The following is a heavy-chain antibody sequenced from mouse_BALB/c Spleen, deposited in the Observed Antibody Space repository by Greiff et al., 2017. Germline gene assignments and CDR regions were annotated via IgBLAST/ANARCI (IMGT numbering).Heavy chain of an antibody. D-gene: IGHD1-1*01. CDR3: ERVGSTTVGGTKAMDY. Sequence: VQLQQPGAELVKPGASVKLSCKASGYTFTSYWMHWVKQRPGQGLEWIGEINPSNGRTNYNEKFKSKATLTVDKSSSTAYMQLSSLTSEDSAVYYCERVGSTTVGGTKAMDYWGQGTSGNVSS. J-gene: IGHJ4*01. CDR1: GYTFTSYW. CDR2: INPSNGRT. V-gene: IGHV1S81*02.